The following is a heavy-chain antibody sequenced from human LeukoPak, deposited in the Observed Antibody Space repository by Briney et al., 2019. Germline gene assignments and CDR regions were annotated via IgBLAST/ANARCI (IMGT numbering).Heavy chain of an antibody. CDR3: ARDCSGGSCKAGFYY. D-gene: IGHD2-15*01. V-gene: IGHV4-59*01. Sequence: ASETLSLTCTVSGGSISSYYWSWIRQPPGKGLEWIGYIYYSGSTNYNPSLKSRVTLSVDTSKNQFSLKLSSVTAADTAVYYCARDCSGGSCKAGFYYWGQGTLVTVSS. J-gene: IGHJ4*02. CDR2: IYYSGST. CDR1: GGSISSYY.